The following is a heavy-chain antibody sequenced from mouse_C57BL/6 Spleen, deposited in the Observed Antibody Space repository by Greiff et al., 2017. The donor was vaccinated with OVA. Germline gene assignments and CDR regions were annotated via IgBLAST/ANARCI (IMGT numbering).Heavy chain of an antibody. Sequence: EVKVEESGGGLVQPGGSLKLSCAASGFTFSDYYMYWVRQTPEKRLEWVAYISNGGGSTYYPDTVKGRFTISRDNAKNTLYLQMSRLKSEDTAMYYCARADYDGPFDYWGQGTTLTVSS. CDR2: ISNGGGST. V-gene: IGHV5-12*01. CDR1: GFTFSDYY. J-gene: IGHJ2*01. CDR3: ARADYDGPFDY. D-gene: IGHD2-4*01.